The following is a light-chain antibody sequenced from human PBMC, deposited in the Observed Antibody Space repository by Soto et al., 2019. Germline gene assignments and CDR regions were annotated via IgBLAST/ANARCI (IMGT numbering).Light chain of an antibody. CDR1: QDISNY. J-gene: IGKJ4*01. V-gene: IGKV1-33*01. Sequence: DIQMTQSPSSLSASVGDRVTITCQASQDISNYLNWYQQRPGKAPKLLIYDASNLETGVPSRFSGSGSGTDFIFTINSLQPEDIATYDCQQYDNFPLSVGGVTKVDIK. CDR3: QQYDNFPLS. CDR2: DAS.